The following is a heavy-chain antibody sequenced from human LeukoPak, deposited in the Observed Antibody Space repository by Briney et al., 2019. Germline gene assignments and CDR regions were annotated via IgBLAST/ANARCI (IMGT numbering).Heavy chain of an antibody. V-gene: IGHV1-8*01. D-gene: IGHD1-26*01. CDR3: ARVGLEVDWFAP. Sequence: ASVKVSCKASGYTFTSYDINWVRQATGQGLEWMGWMNPNSGNTGYAQKFQGRVTMTRNTSISTAYMELSSLRSEDTAVYYCARVGLEVDWFAPWGQGTLVTVSS. CDR2: MNPNSGNT. CDR1: GYTFTSYD. J-gene: IGHJ5*02.